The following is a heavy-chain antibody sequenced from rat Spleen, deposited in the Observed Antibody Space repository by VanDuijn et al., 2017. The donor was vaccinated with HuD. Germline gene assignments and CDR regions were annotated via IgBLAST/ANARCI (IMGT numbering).Heavy chain of an antibody. Sequence: EVQLVESGGGLVQPGRSLKLSCAASGFTFSDYGMAWVRQAPTKGLEWVASISPSGGSTYYRDSVKGRFTVSRDNAKSTLYLQMDSLRSEDTATYYCVRQETSGYSNWFTYWGQGTLVTVSS. CDR1: GFTFSDYG. J-gene: IGHJ3*01. V-gene: IGHV5S13*01. CDR2: ISPSGGST. D-gene: IGHD4-3*01. CDR3: VRQETSGYSNWFTY.